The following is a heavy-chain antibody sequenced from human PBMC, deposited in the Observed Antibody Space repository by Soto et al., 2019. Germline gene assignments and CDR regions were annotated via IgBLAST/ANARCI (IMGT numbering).Heavy chain of an antibody. CDR2: IYPGDSDT. D-gene: IGHD2-15*01. CDR1: GYSFTSYW. Sequence: PGESLKISCKGSGYSFTSYWIGWVRQMPGKGLEWMGIIYPGDSDTRYSPSFQGQVTISADKSISTAYLQWSSLKASDTAMYYCARLSGYCSGGSCSTPDYWGQGTLVTVSS. CDR3: ARLSGYCSGGSCSTPDY. V-gene: IGHV5-51*01. J-gene: IGHJ4*02.